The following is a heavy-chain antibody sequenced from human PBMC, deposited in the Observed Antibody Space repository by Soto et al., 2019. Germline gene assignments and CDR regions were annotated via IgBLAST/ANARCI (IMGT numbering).Heavy chain of an antibody. D-gene: IGHD3-22*01. CDR3: AKDSPDPYDSSGYYFDY. Sequence: QLGGSLRLSCAASGFTFSSYAMSWVRQAPGKGLEWVSAISGSGGSTYYADSVKGRFTISRDNSKNTLYLQMNSLRAEDTAVYYCAKDSPDPYDSSGYYFDYWGQGTLVTVSS. CDR1: GFTFSSYA. V-gene: IGHV3-23*01. J-gene: IGHJ4*02. CDR2: ISGSGGST.